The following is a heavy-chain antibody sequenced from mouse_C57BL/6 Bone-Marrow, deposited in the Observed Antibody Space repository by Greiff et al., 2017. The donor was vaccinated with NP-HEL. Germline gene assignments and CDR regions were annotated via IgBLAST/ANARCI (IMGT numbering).Heavy chain of an antibody. CDR2: INPNNGGT. J-gene: IGHJ2*01. D-gene: IGHD1-1*01. CDR3: ARIITTVVADY. Sequence: DVQLQESGPELVKPGASVKMSCKASGYTFSDYNMHWVKQSHGKSLEWIGYINPNNGGTSYNQKFKGKATLTVNKSSSTAYMELRSLTSEDSAVYYCARIITTVVADYWGQGTTLTVSS. CDR1: GYTFSDYN. V-gene: IGHV1-22*01.